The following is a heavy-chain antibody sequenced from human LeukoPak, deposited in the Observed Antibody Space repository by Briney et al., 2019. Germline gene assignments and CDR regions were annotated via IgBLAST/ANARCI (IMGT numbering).Heavy chain of an antibody. D-gene: IGHD4-11*01. CDR1: GGSISSSSYY. V-gene: IGHV4-39*07. Sequence: SETLSLTCTVSGGSISSSSYYWGWIRQPPGKGLEWIGSIYYSGSTYYNASLKSRVTMSVDTSKNQFSLKLRSMTAADTAVYYCARAPVTVKDSFDIWGQGTMVTVSS. CDR2: IYYSGST. J-gene: IGHJ3*02. CDR3: ARAPVTVKDSFDI.